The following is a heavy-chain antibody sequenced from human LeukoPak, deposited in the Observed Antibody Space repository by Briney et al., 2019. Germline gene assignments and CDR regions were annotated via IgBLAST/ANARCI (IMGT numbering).Heavy chain of an antibody. CDR1: GFTFSSYA. V-gene: IGHV3-23*01. Sequence: GGSLRLSCAASGFTFSSYAMSWVRQAPGKGLEWVSAISGSGGSTYYADSVKGRFTISRDNSKNTLYLQMNSLRAEDTAVCYCAKDLAPSTLSGLFDYWGQGTPVTVSS. J-gene: IGHJ4*02. CDR3: AKDLAPSTLSGLFDY. CDR2: ISGSGGST. D-gene: IGHD2-15*01.